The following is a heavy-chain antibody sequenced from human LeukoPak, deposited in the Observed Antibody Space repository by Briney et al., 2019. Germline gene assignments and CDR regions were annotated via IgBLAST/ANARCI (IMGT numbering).Heavy chain of an antibody. CDR3: ARPSYYHDSSTYYYFFDY. V-gene: IGHV4-39*01. J-gene: IGHJ4*02. D-gene: IGHD3-22*01. CDR1: SGSISSSSFR. CDR2: IYYAGST. Sequence: SETLSLTCTVSSGSISSSSFRWGWIRQPPGKGLEWIGSIYYAGSTYYSPSLESRVTISVDTSKNQFSLRLSSVTAADTAVYYCARPSYYHDSSTYYYFFDYWGQGALVSVSS.